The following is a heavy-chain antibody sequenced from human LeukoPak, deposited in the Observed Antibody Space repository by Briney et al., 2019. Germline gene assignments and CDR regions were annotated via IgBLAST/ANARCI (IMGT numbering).Heavy chain of an antibody. CDR3: ARLRLIGSYYAS. V-gene: IGHV4-39*01. CDR1: GGSISSSSYY. Sequence: SETLSLTCTVSGGSISSSSYYWGWIRQPPGKGLEWIWSFYYSGSTYYKPSSKSRVTISVDTSKNQFSLKLSSVTGADTAVYYCARLRLIGSYYASWGQGTLVTVSS. CDR2: FYYSGST. D-gene: IGHD3-10*01. J-gene: IGHJ4*02.